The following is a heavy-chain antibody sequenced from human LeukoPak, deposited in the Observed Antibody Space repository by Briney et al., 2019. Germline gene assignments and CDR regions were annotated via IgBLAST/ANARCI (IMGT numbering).Heavy chain of an antibody. J-gene: IGHJ4*02. CDR2: INPSGGST. Sequence: ASVKVSCKASGYTFTSYYMHWVRQATGQGLERMGIINPSGGSTSYAQKFQGRVTITRDTSTSTVYMELSSLRSEDTAVYYCARGREQQLADYWGQGTLVTVSS. CDR1: GYTFTSYY. D-gene: IGHD6-13*01. CDR3: ARGREQQLADY. V-gene: IGHV1-46*01.